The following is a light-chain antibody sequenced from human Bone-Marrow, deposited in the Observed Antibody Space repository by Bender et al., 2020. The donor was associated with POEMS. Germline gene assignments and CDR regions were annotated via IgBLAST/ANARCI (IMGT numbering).Light chain of an antibody. CDR1: VFCDKY. CDR3: QAWDTYSVI. CDR2: QDT. J-gene: IGLJ2*01. V-gene: IGLV3-1*01. Sequence: SYEVTQPPSVSVSPGQTASISCSVDVFCDKYVVWYLQKPGQSPVLVIYQDTKRPSGIPERFSGSNSGNTATLTISGTQAMDEADYYCQAWDTYSVIFGGGTKLTVL.